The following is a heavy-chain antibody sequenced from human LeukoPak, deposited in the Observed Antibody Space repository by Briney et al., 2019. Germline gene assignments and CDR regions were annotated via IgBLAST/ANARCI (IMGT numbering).Heavy chain of an antibody. D-gene: IGHD2-21*02. J-gene: IGHJ6*03. CDR2: IRSDKSDT. CDR3: ARSLGVTSSRFHYYHMDV. Sequence: PGGSLRLSCATSGFTFSSYGMHWVRQAPGKGLEWLAFIRSDKSDTYYADSVKGRFTISRDNSKNSLYLQMNSLRAEDTALYYCARSLGVTSSRFHYYHMDVWGKGTTVTVSS. CDR1: GFTFSSYG. V-gene: IGHV3-30*02.